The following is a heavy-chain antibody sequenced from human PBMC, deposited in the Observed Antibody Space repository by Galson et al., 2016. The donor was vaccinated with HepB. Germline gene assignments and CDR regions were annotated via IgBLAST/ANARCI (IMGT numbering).Heavy chain of an antibody. CDR3: ARGNVVLPAGVAYYYYGMDV. V-gene: IGHV1-69*13. CDR2: IIPTFGTA. CDR1: GGTFSSYP. Sequence: SVKVSCKASGGTFSSYPISWVRQAPGQGLEWMGGIIPTFGTATYAQKFQGRATITADESTSTTYMQLSSLRSDDTAVYYCARGNVVLPAGVAYYYYGMDVWGQGTTVTVSS. J-gene: IGHJ6*02. D-gene: IGHD2-2*01.